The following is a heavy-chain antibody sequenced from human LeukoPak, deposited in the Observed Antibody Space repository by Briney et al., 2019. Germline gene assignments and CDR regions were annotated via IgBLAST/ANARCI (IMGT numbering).Heavy chain of an antibody. V-gene: IGHV3-30-3*01. J-gene: IGHJ4*02. D-gene: IGHD4-17*01. Sequence: GGSLRPSCAASGFTFSSYAMSWVRQAPGKGLEWVAVISYDGSNKYYADSVKGRFTISRDNSKNTLYLQMNSLRAEDTAVYYCASYGSYWGQGTLVTVSS. CDR3: ASYGSY. CDR1: GFTFSSYA. CDR2: ISYDGSNK.